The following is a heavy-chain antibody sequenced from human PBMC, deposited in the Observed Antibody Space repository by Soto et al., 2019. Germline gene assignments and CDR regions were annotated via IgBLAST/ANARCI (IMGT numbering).Heavy chain of an antibody. V-gene: IGHV4-34*01. CDR1: GGSFSGYY. CDR2: INHSGST. J-gene: IGHJ1*01. CDR3: ARTPYLGRGYCSGGSCYRYFQH. Sequence: SETLSLTCAVYGGSFSGYYWSWIRQPPGKGLEWIGEINHSGSTNYNPSLKSRVTISVDTSKNQFSLKLSSVTAADTAVYYCARTPYLGRGYCSGGSCYRYFQHWGQGTLVTVSS. D-gene: IGHD2-15*01.